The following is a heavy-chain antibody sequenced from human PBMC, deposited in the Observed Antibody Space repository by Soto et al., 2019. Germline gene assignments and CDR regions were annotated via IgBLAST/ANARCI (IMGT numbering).Heavy chain of an antibody. CDR3: ARPGIFMAFDI. CDR2: IKQDGSEK. J-gene: IGHJ3*02. CDR1: GFTFSSYW. Sequence: GGSLRLSCAASGFTFSSYWMSWVRQAPGKGLEWVANIKQDGSEKYYVDSVKGRFTISRDNAKNSLYLQMNSLRAEDTAAYYCARPGIFMAFDIWGQGTMVTVSS. D-gene: IGHD3-3*01. V-gene: IGHV3-7*02.